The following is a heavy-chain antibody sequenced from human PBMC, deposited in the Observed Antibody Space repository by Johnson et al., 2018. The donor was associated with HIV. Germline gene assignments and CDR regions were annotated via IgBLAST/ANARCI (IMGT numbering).Heavy chain of an antibody. J-gene: IGHJ3*02. CDR2: IKQDGSEK. CDR1: GFTFSSYW. Sequence: VQLVESGGGLVQPGGSLRLSCAASGFTFSSYWMSWVRQAPGKGLEWVANIKQDGSEKYYVDSVKGRFTISRDNAKNSLYLQMNSLRDEDTAVYYWAGAGLDACDIWGQGTMVTVSS. CDR3: AGAGLDACDI. V-gene: IGHV3-7*01.